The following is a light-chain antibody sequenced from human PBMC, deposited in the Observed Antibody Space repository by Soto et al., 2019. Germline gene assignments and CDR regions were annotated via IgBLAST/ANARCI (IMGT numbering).Light chain of an antibody. CDR3: QKYNSAPLT. CDR2: AAS. CDR1: QGIGVY. Sequence: GDRVTITCRASQGIGVYLAWFQQKPGNVPKLLIYAASTLQSGVPSRFSGSGSGTDFTLTISSLQPEDVVTYYCQKYNSAPLTFGGGTKVDIK. V-gene: IGKV1-27*01. J-gene: IGKJ4*01.